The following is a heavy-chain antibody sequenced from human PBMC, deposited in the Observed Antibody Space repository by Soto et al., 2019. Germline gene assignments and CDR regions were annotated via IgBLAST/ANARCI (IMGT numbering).Heavy chain of an antibody. CDR2: IDPSDSYT. J-gene: IGHJ6*02. Sequence: GESLKISCKGSGYSFSSYWITWVRQMPGKGLEWMGRIDPSDSYTNYSPSFQGHVTISADKSISTAYLQWSSLKASDTAMYYCARRKAARPHYGMDVWGQGTTVTVSS. V-gene: IGHV5-10-1*01. CDR1: GYSFSSYW. CDR3: ARRKAARPHYGMDV. D-gene: IGHD6-6*01.